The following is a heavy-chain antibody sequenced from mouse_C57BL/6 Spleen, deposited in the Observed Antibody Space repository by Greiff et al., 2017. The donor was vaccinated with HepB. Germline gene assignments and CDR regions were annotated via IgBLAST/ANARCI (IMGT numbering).Heavy chain of an antibody. D-gene: IGHD2-1*01. CDR2: ISSGGSYT. J-gene: IGHJ4*01. CDR3: ARRDGNLSYAMDY. CDR1: GFTFSSYG. V-gene: IGHV5-6*01. Sequence: DVQLVESGGDLVKPGGSLKLSCAASGFTFSSYGMSWVRQTPDKRLEWVATISSGGSYTYYPDSVKGRFTISRDNAKNTLYLQMSSLKSEDTAMYYCARRDGNLSYAMDYWGQGTSVTVSS.